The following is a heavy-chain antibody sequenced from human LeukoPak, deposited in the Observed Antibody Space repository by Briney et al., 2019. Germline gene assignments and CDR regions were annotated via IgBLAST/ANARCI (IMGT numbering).Heavy chain of an antibody. CDR2: ISWNSGSI. D-gene: IGHD3-22*01. CDR3: ARGGDSSGYYYYYYGMDV. V-gene: IGHV3-9*01. J-gene: IGHJ6*02. CDR1: GFTFDDYA. Sequence: GGSLRLSCAASGFTFDDYAMHWVRQAPGKGLEWVSGISWNSGSIGYADSVKGRFTISRDNSKNTLYLQMNSLRAEDTAVYYCARGGDSSGYYYYYYGMDVWGQGTTVTVSS.